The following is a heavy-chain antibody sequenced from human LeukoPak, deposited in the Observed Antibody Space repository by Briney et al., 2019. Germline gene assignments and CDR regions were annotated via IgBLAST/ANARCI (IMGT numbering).Heavy chain of an antibody. D-gene: IGHD4-17*01. CDR1: GYTLTELS. CDR2: FDPEDGET. V-gene: IGHV1-24*01. J-gene: IGHJ4*02. Sequence: ASVKVSCKVSGYTLTELSMHWVRQAPGKGLEWMGGFDPEDGETIYAQKFQGRVTMTTDTSTSTAYMELRSLRSDDTAVYYCARTSRTTVTAGNFDYWGQGTLVTVSS. CDR3: ARTSRTTVTAGNFDY.